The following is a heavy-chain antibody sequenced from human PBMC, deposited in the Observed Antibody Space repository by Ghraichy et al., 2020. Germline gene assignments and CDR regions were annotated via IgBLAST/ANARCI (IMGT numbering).Heavy chain of an antibody. D-gene: IGHD6-13*01. CDR3: AADDTIAAAGNRTYFDD. V-gene: IGHV1-58*01. J-gene: IGHJ4*02. CDR1: GFTFTSSA. Sequence: SVKVSCKASGFTFTSSAVQWVRQARGQRLEWIGWIVVGSGNTNYAQKFQERVTITRDMSTSTAYMELSSLRSEDTAVYYCAADDTIAAAGNRTYFDDWGQGTLVTVSS. CDR2: IVVGSGNT.